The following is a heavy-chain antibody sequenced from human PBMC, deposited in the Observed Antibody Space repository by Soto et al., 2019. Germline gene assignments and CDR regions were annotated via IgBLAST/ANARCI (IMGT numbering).Heavy chain of an antibody. D-gene: IGHD1-26*01. CDR1: GDSVSSSSVT. Sequence: SQTLSLTSAISGDSVSSSSVTWNWIRQSPSRGLEWLGRTYYRSKWYNDYAESVKSRITINPDTSKNQFSLHLNSVTPEDTAVYYCVRLIGNSWLDFWGQGTLVTVSS. CDR3: VRLIGNSWLDF. J-gene: IGHJ5*01. CDR2: TYYRSKWYN. V-gene: IGHV6-1*01.